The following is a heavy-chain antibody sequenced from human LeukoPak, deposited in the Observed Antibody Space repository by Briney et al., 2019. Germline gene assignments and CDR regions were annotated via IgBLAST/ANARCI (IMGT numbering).Heavy chain of an antibody. J-gene: IGHJ4*02. Sequence: ASVKVSCKASGYTFTCYYIHWVRQAPGQGREWRGRINYNSGDTHYAQRFQGRVTMTRDTSISTAYMELSRLTSDDTAVYYCARLVYDTTGGYSYDYWGQGTLVTVSS. V-gene: IGHV1-2*02. CDR2: INYNSGDT. D-gene: IGHD3-22*01. CDR1: GYTFTCYY. CDR3: ARLVYDTTGGYSYDY.